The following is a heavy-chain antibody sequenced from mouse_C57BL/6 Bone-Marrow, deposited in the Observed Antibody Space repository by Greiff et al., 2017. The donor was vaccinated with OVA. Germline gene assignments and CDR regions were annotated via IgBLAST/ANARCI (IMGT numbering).Heavy chain of an antibody. V-gene: IGHV1-69*01. CDR3: ATITTVVAHWYFDV. D-gene: IGHD1-1*01. J-gene: IGHJ1*03. CDR1: GYTFTSYW. CDR2: IDPSDSYT. Sequence: VQLQQPGAELVMPGASVKLSCKASGYTFTSYWMQWVKQRPGQGLEWIGEIDPSDSYTNYNQKFKGKSTLTVDKSSSTAYMQLSSLTSEDSAVYYCATITTVVAHWYFDVWGTGTTVTVSS.